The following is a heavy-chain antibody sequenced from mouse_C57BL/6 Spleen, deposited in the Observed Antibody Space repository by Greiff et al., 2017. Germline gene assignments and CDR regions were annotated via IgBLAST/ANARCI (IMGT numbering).Heavy chain of an antibody. Sequence: VQRVESGAELVKPGASVKISCKASGYAFSSYWMNWVKQRPGKGLEWIGQIYPGDGDTNYNGKFKGKATLTADKSSSTAYMQLSSLTSEDSAVYFCARRELRYAMDYWGQGTSVTVSS. CDR1: GYAFSSYW. D-gene: IGHD6-1*01. J-gene: IGHJ4*01. CDR3: ARRELRYAMDY. CDR2: IYPGDGDT. V-gene: IGHV1-80*01.